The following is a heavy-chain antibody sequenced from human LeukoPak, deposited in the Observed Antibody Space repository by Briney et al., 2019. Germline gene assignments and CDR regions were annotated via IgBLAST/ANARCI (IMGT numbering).Heavy chain of an antibody. D-gene: IGHD4-17*01. CDR1: GFSLSASGVG. CDR3: AHLSYGVPFDY. J-gene: IGHJ4*02. CDR2: IYWNDDK. Sequence: SGPTLVKPTQTLTLTCTFSGFSLSASGVGVGWIRRPPGKALEWLALIYWNDDKRYSPSLKSRLTITKDTSKNQVVLTMTNMDPVDTATYYCAHLSYGVPFDYWGQGTLVTVSS. V-gene: IGHV2-5*01.